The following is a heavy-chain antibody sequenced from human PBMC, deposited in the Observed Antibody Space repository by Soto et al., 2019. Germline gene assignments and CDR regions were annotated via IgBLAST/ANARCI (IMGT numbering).Heavy chain of an antibody. Sequence: PGGSLRLSCAASGFTFSSYDIHWVRQAPGKGLEWVAVISYDGNNKDYADSVKGRFTISRDNSKNTLYLQMNSLRAEDTAVYYCAKDSGDFWSGYYLNYWGQGTLVTVSS. D-gene: IGHD3-3*01. CDR2: ISYDGNNK. CDR3: AKDSGDFWSGYYLNY. CDR1: GFTFSSYD. J-gene: IGHJ4*02. V-gene: IGHV3-33*06.